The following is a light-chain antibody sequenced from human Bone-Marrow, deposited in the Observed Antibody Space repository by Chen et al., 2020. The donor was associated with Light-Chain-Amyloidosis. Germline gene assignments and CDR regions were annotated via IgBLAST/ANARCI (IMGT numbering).Light chain of an antibody. CDR1: QSVLSSSNNKNY. J-gene: IGKJ1*01. CDR3: QQYYSGPPRT. Sequence: DIVMTQSPDSLAVSLVERATINCKSSQSVLSSSNNKNYLAWYQQKPGQPPKLLIYWASTRESGVPDRFSGSGSGTDFTLTISSLQAEDVAVYYCQQYYSGPPRTFGQVTKVEIK. CDR2: WAS. V-gene: IGKV4-1*01.